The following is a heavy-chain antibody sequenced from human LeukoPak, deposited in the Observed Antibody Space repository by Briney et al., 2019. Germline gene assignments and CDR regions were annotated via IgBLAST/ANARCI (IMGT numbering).Heavy chain of an antibody. V-gene: IGHV4-59*08. CDR3: ARLVEGIGYYYYGMDV. Sequence: SETLSLTCTVSGGSISSYYWSWIRQPPGEGLEWIGYIYYSGSTNYNPSLKSRVTISVDTSKNQFSLKLSSVTAADTAVYYCARLVEGIGYYYYGMDVWGQGTTVTVSS. CDR2: IYYSGST. CDR1: GGSISSYY. J-gene: IGHJ6*02.